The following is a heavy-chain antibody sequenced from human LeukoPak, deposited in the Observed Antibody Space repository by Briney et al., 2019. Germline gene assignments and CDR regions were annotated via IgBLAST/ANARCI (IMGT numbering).Heavy chain of an antibody. CDR1: GYTFTSYW. D-gene: IGHD6-13*01. CDR3: ARAPRNSSTMLDF. J-gene: IGHJ4*02. CDR2: INPDGGST. Sequence: ASVNVSCKASGYTFTSYWIQWVRQAPAQGLEWMGLINPDGGSTAYAHRFQGRVIMTRDTSTSTAYMDLSSLRSEDTAVYHCARAPRNSSTMLDFWGQGTLVTISS. V-gene: IGHV1-46*01.